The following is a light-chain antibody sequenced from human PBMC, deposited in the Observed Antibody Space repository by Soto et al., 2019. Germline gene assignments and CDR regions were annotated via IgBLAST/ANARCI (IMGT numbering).Light chain of an antibody. J-gene: IGLJ3*02. CDR3: QSSDRGDTYWV. V-gene: IGLV3-25*02. Sequence: SYELTQPPSVSVSPGQTARIACSGDALPKQYAYWYQQKPGQAPVLLIYKDKERPSGIPERFSGSSSGTTVTLTIGGVQAEDEADYYCQSSDRGDTYWVFGGGIKLTVL. CDR1: ALPKQY. CDR2: KDK.